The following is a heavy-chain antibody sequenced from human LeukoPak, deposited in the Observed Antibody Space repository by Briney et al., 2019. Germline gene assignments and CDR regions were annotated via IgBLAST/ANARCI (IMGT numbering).Heavy chain of an antibody. CDR2: IIPIFGTA. Sequence: SVKVSCKASGGTFSSYAISWVRQAPGQGLEWMGGIIPIFGTANYAQKFQGRVTITADKSTSTAYMELSSLRSEDTAVYYCARQGIAAAGTDFDYWGQGTLVTVSS. CDR3: ARQGIAAAGTDFDY. D-gene: IGHD6-13*01. V-gene: IGHV1-69*06. CDR1: GGTFSSYA. J-gene: IGHJ4*02.